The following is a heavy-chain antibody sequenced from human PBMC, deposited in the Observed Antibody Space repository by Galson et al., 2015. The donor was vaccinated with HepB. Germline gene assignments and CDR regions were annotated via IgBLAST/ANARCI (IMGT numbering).Heavy chain of an antibody. V-gene: IGHV1-69*02. CDR3: ALSEQQLVPVGNY. CDR1: GGTFSSYT. D-gene: IGHD6-13*01. Sequence: SVKVSCKASGGTFSSYTISWVRQAPGQGLEWMGRIIPILGIANYAQKFQGRVTITADKSTSTAYMELSSLRSEDTAVYYCALSEQQLVPVGNYWGQGTLVTVSS. CDR2: IIPILGIA. J-gene: IGHJ4*02.